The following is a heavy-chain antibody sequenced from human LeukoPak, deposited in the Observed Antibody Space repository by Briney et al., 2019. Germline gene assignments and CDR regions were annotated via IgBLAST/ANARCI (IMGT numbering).Heavy chain of an antibody. CDR3: ARDSGHLSGWSYSYFDY. CDR1: GGSISSYY. CDR2: IYTSGST. V-gene: IGHV4-4*07. Sequence: PSETLCLTCTVSGGSISSYYWSWIRQPAGKGLEWIGRIYTSGSTNYNPSLKSRVTMSVDTSKNQFSLKLSSVTAADTAVYYCARDSGHLSGWSYSYFDYWGQGTLVTVSS. J-gene: IGHJ4*02. D-gene: IGHD6-19*01.